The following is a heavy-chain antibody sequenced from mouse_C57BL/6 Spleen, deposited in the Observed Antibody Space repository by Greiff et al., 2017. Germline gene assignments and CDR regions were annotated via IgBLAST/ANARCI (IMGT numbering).Heavy chain of an antibody. J-gene: IGHJ2*01. CDR3: AARGYYSIYEGDY. Sequence: QVQLQQSGAELVKPGASVKISCKASGYAFSSYWMNWVKQRPGKGLEWIGQIYPGDGDTNYNGKFKGKATLTADKSSSTAYMQLSSLTSEDSAVYFCAARGYYSIYEGDYWGQGTTLTVSS. D-gene: IGHD2-5*01. CDR2: IYPGDGDT. CDR1: GYAFSSYW. V-gene: IGHV1-80*01.